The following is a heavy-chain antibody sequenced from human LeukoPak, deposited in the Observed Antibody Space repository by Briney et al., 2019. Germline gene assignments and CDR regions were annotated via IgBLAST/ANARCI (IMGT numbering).Heavy chain of an antibody. V-gene: IGHV3-21*01. Sequence: GGSLRLSCAASGFTFSSYSMNWVRQAPGKGLEWVSSISSSSSYIYYADSVKGRFTISRDNAKNSLCLQMNSLRAEDTAVYYCARDFGSYDYSHYYYGMDVWGQGTTVTVSS. J-gene: IGHJ6*02. CDR1: GFTFSSYS. CDR3: ARDFGSYDYSHYYYGMDV. D-gene: IGHD3-16*01. CDR2: ISSSSSYI.